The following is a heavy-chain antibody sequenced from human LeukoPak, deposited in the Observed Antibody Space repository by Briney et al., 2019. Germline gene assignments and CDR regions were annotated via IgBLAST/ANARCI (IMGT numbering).Heavy chain of an antibody. V-gene: IGHV2-70*01. Sequence: SGPTLVNPTQTLTLTCTFSGFSLSTRGIWVSWIRQPPGKALEWLPLIDWDDAKYHSTSLKTRLTISKDTSKTQVVLTMTNIDPVDTATYYCARISRTTGPRFDYWGQGTLVTVSS. CDR3: ARISRTTGPRFDY. CDR2: IDWDDAK. D-gene: IGHD1-7*01. J-gene: IGHJ4*02. CDR1: GFSLSTRGIW.